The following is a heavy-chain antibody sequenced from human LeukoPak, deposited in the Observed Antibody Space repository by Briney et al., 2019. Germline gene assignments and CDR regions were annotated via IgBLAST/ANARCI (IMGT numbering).Heavy chain of an antibody. CDR1: GLTVNRNY. D-gene: IGHD3-22*01. V-gene: IGHV3-53*01. Sequence: PGGSLRLSCAVSGLTVNRNYMSWVRQAPGQGLEWVSVIYDNGYTYYADSVKGRFTISRDDAKSTLYLQMNSLRVEDTAVYYCKRDSYDFDSNGSVDIWGQGTMVTVSS. CDR3: KRDSYDFDSNGSVDI. J-gene: IGHJ3*02. CDR2: IYDNGYT.